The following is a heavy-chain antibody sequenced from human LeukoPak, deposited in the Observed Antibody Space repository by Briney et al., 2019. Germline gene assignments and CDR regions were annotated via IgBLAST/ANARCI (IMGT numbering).Heavy chain of an antibody. Sequence: PSETLSLTCIVSGASISSHYWSWMRQPPGKGLEWIGYIYHSGSTKCNPSLKSRVAISVDTSKNQFSLKLRSMTAADTAIYYCYVESEYGDYDYWGQGTLVAVSS. CDR2: IYHSGST. V-gene: IGHV4-59*11. CDR3: YVESEYGDYDY. D-gene: IGHD4-17*01. J-gene: IGHJ4*02. CDR1: GASISSHY.